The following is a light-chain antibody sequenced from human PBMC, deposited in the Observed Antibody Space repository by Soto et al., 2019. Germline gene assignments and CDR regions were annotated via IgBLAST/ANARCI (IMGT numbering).Light chain of an antibody. CDR3: CSYAGSSTPYV. CDR2: EVS. V-gene: IGLV2-23*02. Sequence: QSVLTQPASVSGSPVHSIPITCTGTSSDVGSYNLVSWYQQHPGKAPKLMIYEVSKRPSGVSNRFSGSKSGNTASLTISGLQAEDEADYYCCSYAGSSTPYVFGTGTKVTVL. CDR1: SSDVGSYNL. J-gene: IGLJ1*01.